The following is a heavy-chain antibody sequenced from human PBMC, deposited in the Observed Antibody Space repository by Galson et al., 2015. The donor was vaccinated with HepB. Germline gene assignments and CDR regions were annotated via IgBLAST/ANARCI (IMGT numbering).Heavy chain of an antibody. Sequence: SLRLSCAASGFTVSGIHMSWVRQAPGKGLEWVSVIYTGDTTYYADSVKGRFTISRDYSSNTLFLQMNSLRAEDTAVYYCARMANRYYFDLWGQGTLVTVSS. D-gene: IGHD5-24*01. CDR3: ARMANRYYFDL. V-gene: IGHV3-53*01. J-gene: IGHJ4*02. CDR1: GFTVSGIH. CDR2: IYTGDTT.